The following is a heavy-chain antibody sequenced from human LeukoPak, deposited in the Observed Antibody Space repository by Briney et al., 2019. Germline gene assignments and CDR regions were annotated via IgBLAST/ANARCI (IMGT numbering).Heavy chain of an antibody. Sequence: PSETLSLTCAVSGYSISSGYYWGWIRQPPGKGLEWIGGIYHSGSTYYNPSLKSRVTISVGTSKNQFSLKLSSVTAADTAVYYCASARYDILTGYWFDPWGQGTLVTVSS. V-gene: IGHV4-38-2*01. CDR1: GYSISSGYY. CDR2: IYHSGST. D-gene: IGHD3-9*01. J-gene: IGHJ5*02. CDR3: ASARYDILTGYWFDP.